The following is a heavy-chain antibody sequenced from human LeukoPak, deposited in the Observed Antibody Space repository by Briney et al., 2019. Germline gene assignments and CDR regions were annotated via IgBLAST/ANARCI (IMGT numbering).Heavy chain of an antibody. CDR3: ARGGYSSAWYWNYFEY. CDR2: IKQDGSET. Sequence: GGSLRLSCAASGFTFSRYWMSWVRQAPGRGLEWVADIKQDGSETYYVDSVGGRFTISRDNARNSLFPQMNSLRAEDTAVYYCARGGYSSAWYWNYFEYWGQGALVTVSS. J-gene: IGHJ4*02. CDR1: GFTFSRYW. D-gene: IGHD6-19*01. V-gene: IGHV3-7*01.